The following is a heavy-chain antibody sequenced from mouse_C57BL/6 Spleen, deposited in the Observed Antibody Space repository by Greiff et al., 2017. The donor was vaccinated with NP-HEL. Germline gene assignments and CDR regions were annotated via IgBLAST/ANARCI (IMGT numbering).Heavy chain of an antibody. CDR3: ARFDWYFDY. CDR2: ISYDGSN. V-gene: IGHV3-6*01. Sequence: EVQLVESGPGLVKPSQSLSLTCSVTGYSITSGYYWNWIRQFPGNKLEWMGYISYDGSNNYNPSLKNRISITRDTSKNQFFLKLNSVTTEDTATYYCARFDWYFDYWGQGTTLTVSS. CDR1: GYSITSGYY. D-gene: IGHD2-13*01. J-gene: IGHJ2*01.